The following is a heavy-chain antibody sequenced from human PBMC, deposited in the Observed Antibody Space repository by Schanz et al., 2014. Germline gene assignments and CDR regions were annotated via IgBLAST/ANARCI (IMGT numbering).Heavy chain of an antibody. Sequence: DVHLLESGGGLVQPGGSLRLSCTASGFNSDDYAMHWVRQAPGKGLDWVSNIPWNGAAIGYAGSVRGRFTISRDSAKNSLYPPMNSLRPEDTALYYCAKGSRSGSKVMDVWGKGTTVTVSS. CDR2: IPWNGAAI. V-gene: IGHV3-9*02. CDR1: GFNSDDYA. CDR3: AKGSRSGSKVMDV. J-gene: IGHJ6*03. D-gene: IGHD3-10*01.